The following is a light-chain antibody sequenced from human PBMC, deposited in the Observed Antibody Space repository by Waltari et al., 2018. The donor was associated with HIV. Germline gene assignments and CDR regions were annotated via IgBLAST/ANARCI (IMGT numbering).Light chain of an antibody. CDR3: CSYAGSSTFAV. Sequence: QSALTQPASVSGSPGQSITISCTGTSRDVGGYNYVSWYQQPPGKAPKLMIYDVSKRPSGVSNRFSGSKSGNTASLTISGLQAEDESDYYCCSYAGSSTFAVFGGGTKLTVL. CDR2: DVS. V-gene: IGLV2-23*02. J-gene: IGLJ2*01. CDR1: SRDVGGYNY.